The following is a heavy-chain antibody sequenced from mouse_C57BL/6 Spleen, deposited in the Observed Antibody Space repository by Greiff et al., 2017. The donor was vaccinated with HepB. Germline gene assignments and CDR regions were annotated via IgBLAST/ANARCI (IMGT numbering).Heavy chain of an antibody. D-gene: IGHD4-1*01. CDR1: GYTFTSYW. CDR2: IDPSDSET. V-gene: IGHV1-52*01. Sequence: QVQLKQPGAELVRPGSSVKLSCKASGYTFTSYWMHWVKQRPIQGLEWIGNIDPSDSETHYNQKFKDKATLTVDKSSSTAYMQLSSLTSEDSAVYYCALGRGAMDYWGQGTSVTVSS. CDR3: ALGRGAMDY. J-gene: IGHJ4*01.